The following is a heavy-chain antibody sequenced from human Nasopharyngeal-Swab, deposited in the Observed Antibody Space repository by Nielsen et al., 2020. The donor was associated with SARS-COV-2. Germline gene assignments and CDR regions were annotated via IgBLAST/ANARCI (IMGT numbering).Heavy chain of an antibody. V-gene: IGHV1-69*13. J-gene: IGHJ6*02. CDR2: IIPIFGTA. CDR3: ARDRYDILTGYYPPPYYGMDV. CDR1: GGTFSSYA. Sequence: SVKVSCKASGGTFSSYAISRVRQAPGQGLEWMGGIIPIFGTANYAQKFQGRVTITADESTSTAYMELSSLRSEDTAVYYCARDRYDILTGYYPPPYYGMDVWGQGTTVTVSS. D-gene: IGHD3-9*01.